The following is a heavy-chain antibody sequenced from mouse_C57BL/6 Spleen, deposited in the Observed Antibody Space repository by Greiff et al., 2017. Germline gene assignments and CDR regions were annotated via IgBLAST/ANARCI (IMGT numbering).Heavy chain of an antibody. CDR1: GYSFTGYF. CDR2: INPYNGDT. J-gene: IGHJ2*01. Sequence: VQLQQSGPELVKPGDSVKISCKASGYSFTGYFMNWVMQSHGKSLEWIGRINPYNGDTFYKQKIKGKATLTVDKSSSTAHMEFRSLTSVDSAVYYGARYPYYGSSPFDYWGQGTTLTVSS. V-gene: IGHV1-20*01. D-gene: IGHD1-1*01. CDR3: ARYPYYGSSPFDY.